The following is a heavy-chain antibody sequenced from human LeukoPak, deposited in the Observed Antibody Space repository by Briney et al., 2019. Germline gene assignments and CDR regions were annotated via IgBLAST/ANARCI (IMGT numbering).Heavy chain of an antibody. CDR2: ISSSSSYI. J-gene: IGHJ4*02. V-gene: IGHV3-21*01. Sequence: GGSLRLSCAASGFTFSSYSMNWVRQAPGKGLEWVTSISSSSSYIYYADSVKGRFTISGDNAKNSLYLQMNSLRAEDTAVYYCARDSRVQDCSSTSCYAVDSPYFDYWGQGTLVTVSS. D-gene: IGHD2-2*01. CDR3: ARDSRVQDCSSTSCYAVDSPYFDY. CDR1: GFTFSSYS.